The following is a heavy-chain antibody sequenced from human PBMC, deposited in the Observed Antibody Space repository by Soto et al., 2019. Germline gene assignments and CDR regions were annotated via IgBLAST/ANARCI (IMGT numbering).Heavy chain of an antibody. D-gene: IGHD3-10*01. Sequence: SVKVSCKASGGTFSSYAISWVRQAPGQGLEWMGGIIPIFGTANYAQKFQGRVTITADKSTSTAYMELSSLRSEDTAVYYCARAVWFGELLPSETDYYYYGMDVRRQGTTVTVPS. CDR3: ARAVWFGELLPSETDYYYYGMDV. CDR2: IIPIFGTA. V-gene: IGHV1-69*06. J-gene: IGHJ6*02. CDR1: GGTFSSYA.